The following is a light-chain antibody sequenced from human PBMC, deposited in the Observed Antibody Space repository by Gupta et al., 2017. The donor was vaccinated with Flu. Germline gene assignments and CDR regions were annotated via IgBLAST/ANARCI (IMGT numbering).Light chain of an antibody. V-gene: IGKV1-39*01. J-gene: IGKJ1*01. CDR3: QQTYSTLWT. Sequence: DIQMTPSPSSLSASVGDRVTITCRASQNIGNYLNWYQQKPGKAPNLLIYAASNLHTGVPSRFSGARSVTDFTLTISSLQPEDFATYYCQQTYSTLWTFGQGTKVDIK. CDR2: AAS. CDR1: QNIGNY.